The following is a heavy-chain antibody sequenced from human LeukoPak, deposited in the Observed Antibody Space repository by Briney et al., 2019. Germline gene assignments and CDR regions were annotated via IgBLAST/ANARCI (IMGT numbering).Heavy chain of an antibody. D-gene: IGHD4-17*01. CDR1: GFTFTTYS. V-gene: IGHV3-21*01. CDR2: ISSGSSAI. CDR3: ARGHTAVTRHFDF. Sequence: KTGGSLRLSREASGFTFTTYSMTWVRQAPGKGLEWVSIISSGSSAIFSADALKGRFTISRDDAKNLLYLDMNSLRAEDTAVCYCARGHTAVTRHFDFWGQGTLVTVSS. J-gene: IGHJ4*02.